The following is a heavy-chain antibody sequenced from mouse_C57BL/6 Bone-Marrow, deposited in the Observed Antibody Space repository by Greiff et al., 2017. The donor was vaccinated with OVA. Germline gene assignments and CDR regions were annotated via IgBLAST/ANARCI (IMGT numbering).Heavy chain of an antibody. CDR3: ARNYYTGFDY. CDR2: INPNNGGT. Sequence: EVQLQQSGPELVKPGASVKMSCKASGYTFTDYNMHWVKQSHGKSLEWIGYINPNNGGTSYNQKFKGKATLTVNQSSSTAYMELRSLTSEDSAVYYCARNYYTGFDYWGQGTTLTVSS. CDR1: GYTFTDYN. D-gene: IGHD1-1*01. V-gene: IGHV1-22*01. J-gene: IGHJ2*01.